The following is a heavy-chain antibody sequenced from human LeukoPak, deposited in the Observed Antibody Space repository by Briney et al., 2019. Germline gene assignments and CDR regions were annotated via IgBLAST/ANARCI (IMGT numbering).Heavy chain of an antibody. V-gene: IGHV3-23*01. Sequence: GGSLRLSCAASGFTFTTYDMSWVRQAPGKGLEWVSAISGSGGNTYYADSVKGRFTISRDNSKNTLYLQMNSLRAEDTAVYYCAKCGGMGSGYLNPVCDAFDIWGQGTMVTVSS. D-gene: IGHD3-3*01. CDR1: GFTFTTYD. CDR3: AKCGGMGSGYLNPVCDAFDI. J-gene: IGHJ3*02. CDR2: ISGSGGNT.